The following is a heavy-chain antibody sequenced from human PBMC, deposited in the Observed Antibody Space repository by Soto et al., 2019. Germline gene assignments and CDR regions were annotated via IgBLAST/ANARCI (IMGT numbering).Heavy chain of an antibody. CDR2: IVVGSGNT. CDR3: AVGDYHDTSGYFSDY. CDR1: GFTFITST. V-gene: IGHV1-58*01. D-gene: IGHD5-12*01. J-gene: IGHJ4*02. Sequence: SVKVSCKASGFTFITSTVQWVRQARGQPLEWLGWIVVGSGNTIYAQNFQERVTLTRDESTSTAYMELSSLRFEDTGVYYCAVGDYHDTSGYFSDYWGQGTLVTVSS.